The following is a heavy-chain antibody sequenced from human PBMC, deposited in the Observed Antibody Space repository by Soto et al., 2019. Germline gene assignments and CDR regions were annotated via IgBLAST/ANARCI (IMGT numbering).Heavy chain of an antibody. D-gene: IGHD2-21*01. CDR2: ISASGGST. CDR3: AKGLGWRYVFDI. Sequence: EVQLLESGGGLVQPGGSLRLSCAASGFTFSNYVMTWVRQAPGRGLEWVSGISASGGSTYYADSVKGRFTISRDNSKNTLYLQMNSLRAEDTAVYYCAKGLGWRYVFDIWGQGTMVTVSS. CDR1: GFTFSNYV. J-gene: IGHJ3*02. V-gene: IGHV3-23*01.